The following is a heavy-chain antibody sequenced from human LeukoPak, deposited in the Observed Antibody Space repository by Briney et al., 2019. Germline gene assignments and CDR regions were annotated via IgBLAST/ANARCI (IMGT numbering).Heavy chain of an antibody. D-gene: IGHD4-17*01. Sequence: GESLKIFCKGSGYSFTTYWVAWVRQMPGKGLEWMGIIYPGDSDTRYSPSFQGQVTISADESINTASLQWSSLKASDTAMYYCARTTVTTRDAFDIWGQGTMVTVSS. CDR3: ARTTVTTRDAFDI. V-gene: IGHV5-51*01. J-gene: IGHJ3*02. CDR2: IYPGDSDT. CDR1: GYSFTTYW.